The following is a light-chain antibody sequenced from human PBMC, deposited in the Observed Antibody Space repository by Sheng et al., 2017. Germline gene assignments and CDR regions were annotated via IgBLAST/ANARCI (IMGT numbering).Light chain of an antibody. J-gene: IGKJ2*03. CDR3: QQYRNWPPFS. CDR1: QSVSSN. CDR2: DAS. V-gene: IGKV3-15*01. Sequence: EIVMTQSPATLSVSPGERATLSCRASQSVSSNLAWFQQKPGQAPRLLIYDASTRATGFTARFSGSGSGTEFTLTISSLQSEDFAVYYCQQYRNWPPFSFGQGTKLEIK.